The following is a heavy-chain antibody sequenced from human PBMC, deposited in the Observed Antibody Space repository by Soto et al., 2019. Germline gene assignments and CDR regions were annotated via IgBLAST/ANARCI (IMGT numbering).Heavy chain of an antibody. CDR1: XXXXXXXX. CDR3: AKQRTTATTSFDY. CDR2: ISGYGGST. J-gene: IGHJ4*02. Sequence: EVQLLESGGGLVQXXXXXXVXXXXXXXXXXXXXXXWVRLAPGKGLEWVSTISGYGGSTYYPDSLKGRFIISRDNSKNTLYLQINTLRAEDTAIYFCAKQRTTATTSFDYWGQGTLVTVSS. D-gene: IGHD4-17*01. V-gene: IGHV3-23*01.